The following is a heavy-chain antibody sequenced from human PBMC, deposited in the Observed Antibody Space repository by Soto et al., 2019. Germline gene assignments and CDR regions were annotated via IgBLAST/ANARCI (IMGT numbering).Heavy chain of an antibody. J-gene: IGHJ6*02. D-gene: IGHD4-17*01. CDR2: ISSSSSTI. CDR3: ARDQAYSDYVSSGMDV. CDR1: GFTFSSYS. Sequence: GESLKISCAASGFTFSSYSMNWVRQAPGKGLEWVSYISSSSSTIYYADSVKGRFTISRDNAKNSLYLQMNSLRDEDTAVYYCARDQAYSDYVSSGMDVWGQGTTVTVSS. V-gene: IGHV3-48*02.